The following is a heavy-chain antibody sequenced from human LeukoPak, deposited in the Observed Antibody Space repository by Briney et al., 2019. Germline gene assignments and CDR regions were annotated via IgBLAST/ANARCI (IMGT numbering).Heavy chain of an antibody. CDR1: GFTFSSYG. CDR2: IWYDGSNK. CDR3: ARESGTGRSDYFDY. V-gene: IGHV3-33*01. J-gene: IGHJ4*02. D-gene: IGHD3-10*01. Sequence: GGSLRLSCAASGFTFSSYGMHWVRQAPGKGLEWVAVIWYDGSNKYYADSVKGRFTISRDNSKNTLYLQMNSLRAEDTAVYYCARESGTGRSDYFDYWGQGTLVTVSS.